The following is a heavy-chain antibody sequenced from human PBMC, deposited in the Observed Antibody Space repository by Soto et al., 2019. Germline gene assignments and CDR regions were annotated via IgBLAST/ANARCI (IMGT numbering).Heavy chain of an antibody. CDR3: AKENYYGSGRPHYYYGMDV. Sequence: GGSLRLSCAASGFIFSSYAMSWVRQAPGKGLEWVSAISGSGGSTYYADSVKGRFTISRDNSKNTLYLQMNSLRAEDTAVYYCAKENYYGSGRPHYYYGMDVWGQGTTVTVSS. V-gene: IGHV3-23*01. J-gene: IGHJ6*02. D-gene: IGHD3-10*01. CDR2: ISGSGGST. CDR1: GFIFSSYA.